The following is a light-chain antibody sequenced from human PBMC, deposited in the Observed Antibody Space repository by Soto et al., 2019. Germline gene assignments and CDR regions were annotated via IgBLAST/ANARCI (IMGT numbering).Light chain of an antibody. CDR1: SSDVGGYNY. V-gene: IGLV2-8*01. CDR3: SSYAGSNNFV. Sequence: SALTQPPSASGSPGQSVTISCTGTSSDVGGYNYVSWYQQHPGKAPKLMIYEVSKRPSGVPDRFSGSKSGNTASLTVSGLQAEDEADYYCSSYAGSNNFVFGTGTKVTDL. CDR2: EVS. J-gene: IGLJ1*01.